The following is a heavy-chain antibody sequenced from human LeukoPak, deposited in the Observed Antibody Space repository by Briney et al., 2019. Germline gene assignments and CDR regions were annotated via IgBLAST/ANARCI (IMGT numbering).Heavy chain of an antibody. CDR3: ARGRGWYYDSSGPFDY. CDR2: IYRSGST. D-gene: IGHD3-22*01. CDR1: GYSISSGYY. Sequence: SETLSLTCTVSGYSISSGYYWGWIRQPPGKGLEWIGSIYRSGSTYYNPSLKSRVTISVDTSKDQFSLKLSSVTAADTAVYYCARGRGWYYDSSGPFDYWGQGTLVTVSS. V-gene: IGHV4-38-2*02. J-gene: IGHJ4*02.